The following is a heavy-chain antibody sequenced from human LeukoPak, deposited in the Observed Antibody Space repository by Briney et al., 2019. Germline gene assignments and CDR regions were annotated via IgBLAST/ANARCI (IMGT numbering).Heavy chain of an antibody. CDR1: GFTFSSYS. J-gene: IGHJ4*02. V-gene: IGHV3-23*01. D-gene: IGHD3-3*01. CDR3: AKDPRDFWSGYLDY. Sequence: GGSLRLSCAASGFTFSSYSMNWVRQAPGKGLEWVSAISGCGGTTYYADSVKGRFTISRDNSKNTLYLQMNSLRAEDTAVYYCAKDPRDFWSGYLDYWGQGTLVTVSS. CDR2: ISGCGGTT.